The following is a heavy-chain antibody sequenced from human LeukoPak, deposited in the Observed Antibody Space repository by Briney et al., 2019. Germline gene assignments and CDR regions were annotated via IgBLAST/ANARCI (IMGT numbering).Heavy chain of an antibody. CDR3: ARVSGSTIFGVVIQAPFDY. J-gene: IGHJ4*02. V-gene: IGHV1-69*01. D-gene: IGHD3-3*01. Sequence: VASVKVSCMASGGTFSSYAISWVRQAPGQGLEWMGGIIPIFGTANYAQKFQGRVTITADESTSTAYMELSSLRSEDTAVYYCARVSGSTIFGVVIQAPFDYWGQGTLVTVSS. CDR1: GGTFSSYA. CDR2: IIPIFGTA.